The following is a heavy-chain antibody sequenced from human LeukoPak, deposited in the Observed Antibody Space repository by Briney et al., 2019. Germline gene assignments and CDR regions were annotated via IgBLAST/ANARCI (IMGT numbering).Heavy chain of an antibody. CDR2: ISSSSSYI. D-gene: IGHD6-13*01. J-gene: IGHJ4*02. Sequence: AGGSLRLSCAASGFTFSSYSMNWVRQAPGKGLEWVSSISSSSSYIYYADSVKGRFTISRDNAENSLYLQMNSLRAEDTAVYYCARSGYSSSWYALDYWGQGTLVTVSS. V-gene: IGHV3-21*01. CDR1: GFTFSSYS. CDR3: ARSGYSSSWYALDY.